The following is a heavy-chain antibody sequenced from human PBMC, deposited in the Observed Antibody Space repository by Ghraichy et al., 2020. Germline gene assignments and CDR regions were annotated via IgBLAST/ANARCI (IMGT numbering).Heavy chain of an antibody. CDR1: GFTFSSYA. CDR3: ARDQDGSGSQVYSFDY. CDR2: ISYDGSNK. V-gene: IGHV3-30-3*01. Sequence: GRSLRLSCAASGFTFSSYAMHWVRQAPGKGLEWVAVISYDGSNKYYADSVKGRFTISRDNSKNTLYLQMNSLRAEDTAVYYCARDQDGSGSQVYSFDYWGQGTLVTVSS. J-gene: IGHJ4*02. D-gene: IGHD3-10*01.